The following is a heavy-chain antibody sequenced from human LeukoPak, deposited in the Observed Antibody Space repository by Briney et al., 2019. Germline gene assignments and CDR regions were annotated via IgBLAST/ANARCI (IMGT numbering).Heavy chain of an antibody. CDR3: ARGFSSWPYYFDY. CDR1: GGSISRYY. D-gene: IGHD6-13*01. J-gene: IGHJ4*02. Sequence: SETLSLTCSVSGGSISRYYWNWIRQPPGKGLEWIGYMYYSGSTNYNPSLKSRVTISTDTSKNQFSLKLSSVTAADTAVYYCARGFSSWPYYFDYWGQGTLVTVSS. V-gene: IGHV4-59*01. CDR2: MYYSGST.